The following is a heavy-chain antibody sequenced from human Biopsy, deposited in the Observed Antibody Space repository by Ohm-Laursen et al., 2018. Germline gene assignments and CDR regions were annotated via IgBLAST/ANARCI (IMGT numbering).Heavy chain of an antibody. CDR2: SIPLFNTA. CDR3: ARFPLGAYDDSGSYRAVEHWYFDL. J-gene: IGHJ2*01. D-gene: IGHD3-22*01. CDR1: GGTFTNHA. V-gene: IGHV1-69*06. Sequence: SVKASCKASGGTFTNHAVGWVRQAPGQGLEWVGSSIPLFNTANYADKFQGRVTLTADKSTTTAYMELSSLRSEDTATYYCARFPLGAYDDSGSYRAVEHWYFDLWGRGTLVTVSS.